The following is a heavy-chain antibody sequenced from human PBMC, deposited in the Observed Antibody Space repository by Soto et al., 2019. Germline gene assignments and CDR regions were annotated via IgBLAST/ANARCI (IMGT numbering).Heavy chain of an antibody. CDR2: ISAYNGNT. Sequence: QVQLVQSGAEVKKPGASVKVSCKASGYTFTSYGISWVRQAPGQGLEWMGWISAYNGNTNYAQKLQGRVTLTPDTSTSTAYMDLRSLRSDDTAVSYWARGVVCAPLDYWGQGTLGTFSS. V-gene: IGHV1-18*01. CDR1: GYTFTSYG. J-gene: IGHJ4*02. D-gene: IGHD3-22*01. CDR3: ARGVVCAPLDY.